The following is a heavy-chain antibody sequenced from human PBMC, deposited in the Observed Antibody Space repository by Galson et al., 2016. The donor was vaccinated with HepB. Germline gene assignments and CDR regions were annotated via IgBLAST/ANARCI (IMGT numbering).Heavy chain of an antibody. CDR1: GFAFSSYA. CDR3: AKGGGGSSSWQKYYYYYYMDV. V-gene: IGHV3-23*01. Sequence: SLRLSCAASGFAFSSYAMSWVRQAPGKGLEWVSGISDSGGTTYYADSVKGRFTISRDNSKNTLYLQMSSLRAEDTAVYYCAKGGGGSSSWQKYYYYYYMDVWGKGTTVTVSS. CDR2: ISDSGGTT. D-gene: IGHD6-13*01. J-gene: IGHJ6*03.